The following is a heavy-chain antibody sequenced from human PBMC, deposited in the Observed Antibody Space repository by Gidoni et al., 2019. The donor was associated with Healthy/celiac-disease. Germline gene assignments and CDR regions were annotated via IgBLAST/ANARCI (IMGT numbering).Heavy chain of an antibody. V-gene: IGHV1-46*01. Sequence: QVQLVQSGAEVKKPGASVKVSCKASGYTFTSYYMHWGRQAPGQGLEWMGIINPSGGSTSYAQKFQGRVTMTRDTSTSTVYMELSSLRSEDTAVYYCARGHSSGWWQPYGMDVWGQGTTVTVSS. CDR2: INPSGGST. J-gene: IGHJ6*02. CDR3: ARGHSSGWWQPYGMDV. D-gene: IGHD6-19*01. CDR1: GYTFTSYY.